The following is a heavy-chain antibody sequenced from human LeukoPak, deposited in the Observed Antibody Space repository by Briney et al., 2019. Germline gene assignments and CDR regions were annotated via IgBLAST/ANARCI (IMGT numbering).Heavy chain of an antibody. D-gene: IGHD3-22*01. J-gene: IGHJ3*02. CDR1: GFTFSSYA. Sequence: KPGGSLRLSCAASGFTFSSYAMSWVRQAPGKGLEWIGTIYYSGSTYYNPSLKSRVTISADTSKNQFSLRLSSVTAADTAVYYCATPYYYDNSVYAFDIWGQGTMVTVSS. CDR2: IYYSGST. CDR3: ATPYYYDNSVYAFDI. V-gene: IGHV4-39*01.